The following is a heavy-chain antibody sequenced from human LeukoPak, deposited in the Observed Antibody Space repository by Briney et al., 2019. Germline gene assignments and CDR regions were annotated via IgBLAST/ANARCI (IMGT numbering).Heavy chain of an antibody. J-gene: IGHJ5*02. Sequence: SETLSLTCTVSGGSVSSGSYYWGWIRQPPGKGLEWIGSIYYSGSTYYNPSLKSRVTISVDTSKNQFSLKLSSVTAADTAVYYCARIEYSSSPNWFDPWGQGTLVTVSS. CDR1: GGSVSSGSYY. V-gene: IGHV4-39*01. CDR3: ARIEYSSSPNWFDP. D-gene: IGHD6-6*01. CDR2: IYYSGST.